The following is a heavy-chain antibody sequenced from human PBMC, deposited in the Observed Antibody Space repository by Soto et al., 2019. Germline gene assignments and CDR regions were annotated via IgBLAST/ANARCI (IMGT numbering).Heavy chain of an antibody. D-gene: IGHD1-26*01. V-gene: IGHV4-34*01. CDR3: ARGFLSDNRGGSNYYYYGMDV. J-gene: IGHJ6*02. CDR2: INHSGSN. CDR1: GGSFSGYY. Sequence: PSETLSLTCAVYGGSFSGYYWSWIRQPPGKGLEWIGEINHSGSNNYNPSLKSRVTISVDTSKNQFSLKLSSVTAADTAVYYCARGFLSDNRGGSNYYYYGMDVWGQGTTVTVSS.